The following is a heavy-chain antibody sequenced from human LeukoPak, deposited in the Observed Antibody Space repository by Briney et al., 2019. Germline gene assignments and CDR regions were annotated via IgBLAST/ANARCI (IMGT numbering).Heavy chain of an antibody. CDR1: GFTFSGPA. CDR3: TNYGSGAYYNPS. CDR2: IRTKPNNYAT. J-gene: IGHJ5*02. Sequence: GGSLRLSCAASGFTFSGPAMHWVRQASGKGLEWVGRIRTKPNNYATEYAASVKGRFTISRDDSKNTVYLQMNSLRTEDTAVYYCTNYGSGAYYNPSWGQGTLVTVSS. D-gene: IGHD3-10*01. V-gene: IGHV3-73*01.